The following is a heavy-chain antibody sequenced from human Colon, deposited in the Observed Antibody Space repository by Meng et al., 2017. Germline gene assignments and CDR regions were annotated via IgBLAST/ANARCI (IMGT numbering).Heavy chain of an antibody. J-gene: IGHJ5*02. V-gene: IGHV4-34*01. D-gene: IGHD3-10*01. CDR1: GGSFSGYY. CDR2: INHSGST. Sequence: VPLQQWGAGLLKPSETLSLTGAVYGGSFSGYYWSWIRQPPGKGLEWIGEINHSGSTNYNPSLKSRVTISVDTSKNQFSLKLSSVTAADTAVYYCARRVRGVISWFDPWGQGTLVTVSS. CDR3: ARRVRGVISWFDP.